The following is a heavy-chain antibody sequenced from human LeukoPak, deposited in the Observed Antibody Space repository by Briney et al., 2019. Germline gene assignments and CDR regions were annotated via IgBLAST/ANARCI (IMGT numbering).Heavy chain of an antibody. CDR2: VYYGGST. D-gene: IGHD2-2*01. V-gene: IGHV4-59*12. Sequence: SETLSLTCAVSGASINDFYWTWIRQPPGKGLEWIGYVYYGGSTNYNTSLKSRVTISVDKSKNQISLNLNSVTAADTAVYYCARGSRYCSSTSCYADFDYWGQGTLVTVSS. CDR1: GASINDFY. J-gene: IGHJ4*02. CDR3: ARGSRYCSSTSCYADFDY.